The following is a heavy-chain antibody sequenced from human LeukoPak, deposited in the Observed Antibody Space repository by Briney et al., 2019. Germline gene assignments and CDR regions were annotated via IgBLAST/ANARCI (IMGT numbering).Heavy chain of an antibody. CDR2: ISGSAEKT. V-gene: IGHV3-23*01. Sequence: PGESLRLSCAASGFALSSHAMSWVRQAPGKGLEWVSRISGSAEKTYYTDSVKGRFTISRDSSQKILNLQMSNLRVEDTAIYYCARGSTYDFWSGDAFDVWGQGALVTVSS. CDR3: ARGSTYDFWSGDAFDV. CDR1: GFALSSHA. J-gene: IGHJ3*01. D-gene: IGHD3-3*01.